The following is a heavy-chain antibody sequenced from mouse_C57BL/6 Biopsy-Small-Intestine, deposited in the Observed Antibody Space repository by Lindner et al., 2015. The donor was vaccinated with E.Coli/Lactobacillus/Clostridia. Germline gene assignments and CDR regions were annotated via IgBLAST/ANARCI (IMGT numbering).Heavy chain of an antibody. V-gene: IGHV1-47*01. CDR2: IHPYSNDT. CDR3: ARGSAYYYTMNY. CDR1: GYTFTTYP. J-gene: IGHJ4*01. D-gene: IGHD1-1*01. Sequence: VQLQESGAELVKPGASVKMSCKASGYTFTTYPIEWLKQIHGKSLEWVGSIHPYSNDTHYSENFKGKATLTVEKSSNTVYLDLSRLTSDDSAIYFCARGSAYYYTMNYWGQGTSVTVSS.